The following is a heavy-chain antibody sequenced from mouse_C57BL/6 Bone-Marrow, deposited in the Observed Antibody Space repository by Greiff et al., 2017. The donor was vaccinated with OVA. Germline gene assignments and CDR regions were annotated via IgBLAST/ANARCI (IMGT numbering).Heavy chain of an antibody. Sequence: QVQLQQSGPGLVQPSQSLSITCTVSGFSLTSYGVHWVRQSPGKGLEWLGVIWSGGSTDYNAAFISRLSISKDNSKGQVFFKMNSLQAYDTSIYYCARNGGYYALDDWGKGTSVTVSS. V-gene: IGHV2-2*01. CDR2: IWSGGST. J-gene: IGHJ4*01. D-gene: IGHD1-1*02. CDR3: ARNGGYYALDD. CDR1: GFSLTSYG.